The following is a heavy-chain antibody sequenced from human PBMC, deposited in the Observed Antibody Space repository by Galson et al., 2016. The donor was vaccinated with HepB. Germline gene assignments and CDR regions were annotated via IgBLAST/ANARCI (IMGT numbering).Heavy chain of an antibody. Sequence: SLRLSCAASGFTFSDYYMSWIRQAPGKGLEWVSYNSVTSTYANYADSVKGRFPVSRDNAKNSLSQQMNTLRAEDTAISHCARDRGSYGGCDCSDDYFDYWGQGTLVTVSS. V-gene: IGHV3-11*06. D-gene: IGHD2-21*02. J-gene: IGHJ4*02. CDR1: GFTFSDYY. CDR2: NSVTSTYA. CDR3: ARDRGSYGGCDCSDDYFDY.